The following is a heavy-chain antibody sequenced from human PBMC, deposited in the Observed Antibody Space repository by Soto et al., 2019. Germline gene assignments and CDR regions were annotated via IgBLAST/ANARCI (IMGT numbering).Heavy chain of an antibody. J-gene: IGHJ5*02. CDR2: TYQSGSA. CDR3: ARGQRFSDWFDP. CDR1: GGSISSGGYS. V-gene: IGHV4-30-2*06. Sequence: SETLSLTCTVSGGSISSGGYSWTWIRQSPGKGLEWIGYTYQSGSAYYNPSLKSRVTISVDRSKNQFSLNLTSVTAADTAVYYCARGQRFSDWFDPWGQG. D-gene: IGHD3-3*01.